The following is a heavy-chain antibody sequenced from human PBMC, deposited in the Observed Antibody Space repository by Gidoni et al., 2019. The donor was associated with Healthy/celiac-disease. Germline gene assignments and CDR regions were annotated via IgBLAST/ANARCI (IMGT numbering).Heavy chain of an antibody. V-gene: IGHV5-10-1*03. Sequence: EVQLVQSGAEVKKPGESLRISCKGSGYSFTSYWLSWVRQMPGKGLEWMGRIDPSDSYTNYSPSFQGHVTISADKSISTAYLQWSSLKASDTAMYYCARGASTGYYYYGMDVWGQGTTVTVSS. D-gene: IGHD4-17*01. J-gene: IGHJ6*02. CDR1: GYSFTSYW. CDR3: ARGASTGYYYYGMDV. CDR2: IDPSDSYT.